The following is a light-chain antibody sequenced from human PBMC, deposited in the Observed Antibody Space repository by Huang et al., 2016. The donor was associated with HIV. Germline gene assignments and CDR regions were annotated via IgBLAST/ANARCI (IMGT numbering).Light chain of an antibody. CDR3: QQYYSTPYT. CDR2: WAS. CDR1: QSVLYSSNHKNY. V-gene: IGKV4-1*01. Sequence: DIVMTQSPDSLAVSLGERATINYKPSQSVLYSSNHKNYLAWYQQKPGQPPNLLIYWASTRESGVPDRFSCSGSGTDFTLTISSLQAEDVAVYYCQQYYSTPYTFGQGTKLEIK. J-gene: IGKJ2*01.